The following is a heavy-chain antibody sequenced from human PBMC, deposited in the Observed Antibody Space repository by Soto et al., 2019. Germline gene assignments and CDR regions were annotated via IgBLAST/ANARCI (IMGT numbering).Heavy chain of an antibody. Sequence: ASVKVSCRASGYTFTSYYMHWVRQAPGQGLEWMGIINPSGGSTSYAQKFQGRATMTRDTSTSTVYMELSSLRSEDTAVYYCARSSRESWFDPWGQGTLVTVSS. CDR3: ARSSRESWFDP. CDR1: GYTFTSYY. D-gene: IGHD6-6*01. V-gene: IGHV1-46*01. J-gene: IGHJ5*02. CDR2: INPSGGST.